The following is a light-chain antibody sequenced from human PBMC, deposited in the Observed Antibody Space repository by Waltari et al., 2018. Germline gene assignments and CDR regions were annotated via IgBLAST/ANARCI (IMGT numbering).Light chain of an antibody. Sequence: QSALTQPASVSGSPGQSITISCTGTSGDVGGYNVVSGYPRHPGKVPKLIIYEGSKRPSGISGRFSGSKSGNTASLTISGLQTEDEAEYYCYSYAGSSTWVFGGGTQLTVV. CDR1: SGDVGGYNV. V-gene: IGLV2-23*01. CDR3: YSYAGSSTWV. J-gene: IGLJ3*02. CDR2: EGS.